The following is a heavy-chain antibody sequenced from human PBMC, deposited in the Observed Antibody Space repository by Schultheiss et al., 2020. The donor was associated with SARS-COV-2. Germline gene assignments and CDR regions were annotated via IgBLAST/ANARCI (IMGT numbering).Heavy chain of an antibody. J-gene: IGHJ5*02. CDR1: GGSISSGGYS. V-gene: IGHV4-30-2*01. D-gene: IGHD6-19*01. CDR2: IYHSGST. CDR3: ASSFSSGWINWFDP. Sequence: SQTLSLTCGVSGGSISSGGYSWSWIRQPPGRGLEWIGYIYHSGSTNYNPSLKSRVTISVDRSKNQFSLKLSSVTAADTAVYYCASSFSSGWINWFDPWGQGTLVTVSS.